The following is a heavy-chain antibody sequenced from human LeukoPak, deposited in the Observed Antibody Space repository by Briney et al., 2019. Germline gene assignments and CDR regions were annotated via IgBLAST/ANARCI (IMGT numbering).Heavy chain of an antibody. V-gene: IGHV4-59*08. D-gene: IGHD2-2*01. CDR3: ARHRELGFCSSANCLDAFDM. CDR2: IFYSGST. J-gene: IGHJ3*02. Sequence: NPSETLSLTCTVPGGSISSYYWSWIRQPPGKRLEWIGYIFYSGSTNYNPSLKSRVTISVDTSKNQFSLKLSSVTAADTAIYYCARHRELGFCSSANCLDAFDMWGQGTMVTVSS. CDR1: GGSISSYY.